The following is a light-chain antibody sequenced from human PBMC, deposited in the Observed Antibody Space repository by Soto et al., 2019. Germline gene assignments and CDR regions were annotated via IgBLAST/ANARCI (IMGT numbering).Light chain of an antibody. Sequence: EIVMTQSPASLSVSPGESVTLSCRASQSVASNLAWYQQKPGQAPRLLIYGTSTRATGVPDRFSGSGSGTDFTLTISSLQAADFAVYHCQHYNNWPITFGQGTRWRL. CDR2: GTS. CDR3: QHYNNWPIT. CDR1: QSVASN. J-gene: IGKJ5*01. V-gene: IGKV3-15*01.